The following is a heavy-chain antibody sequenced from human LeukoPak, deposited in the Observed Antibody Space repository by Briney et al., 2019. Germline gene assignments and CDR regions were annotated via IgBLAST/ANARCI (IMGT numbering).Heavy chain of an antibody. Sequence: SVKVSCKASGYTFSSYAISWVRQAPGQGLAWMGGIIPIFGTANYAQKFQGRVTITADESTSTAYMELSSLRSEDTAVYYCASPRDYRYYYYYYGMDVWGQGTTVTVSS. CDR2: IIPIFGTA. CDR1: GYTFSSYA. CDR3: ASPRDYRYYYYYYGMDV. J-gene: IGHJ6*02. D-gene: IGHD4-17*01. V-gene: IGHV1-69*13.